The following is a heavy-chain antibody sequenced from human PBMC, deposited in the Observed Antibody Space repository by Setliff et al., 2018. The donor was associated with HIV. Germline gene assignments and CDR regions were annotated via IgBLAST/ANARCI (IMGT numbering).Heavy chain of an antibody. CDR2: IYYSGST. CDR1: GGSISSYY. Sequence: SETLSLTCTVSGGSISSYYWTWIRQPPGKGLEWIGYIYYSGSTNYNPSLKSRVTISADKSKNQFSLKLSSVTAADTAVYYCARGSSGWTFDYWGQGTLVTVSS. CDR3: ARGSSGWTFDY. J-gene: IGHJ4*02. V-gene: IGHV4-59*01. D-gene: IGHD6-19*01.